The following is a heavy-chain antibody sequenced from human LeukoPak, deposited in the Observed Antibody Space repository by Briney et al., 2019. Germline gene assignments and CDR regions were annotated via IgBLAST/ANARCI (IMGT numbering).Heavy chain of an antibody. J-gene: IGHJ6*03. V-gene: IGHV3-7*01. CDR2: IKQDGSEK. CDR3: ARLVRGVIMLHYYYYMDV. Sequence: PGGSLRLSCAASGFTFSSYEMNWVRQAPGKGLEWVANIKQDGSEKYYVDSVKGRFTISRDNAKNSLYLQMNSLRAEDTAVYYCARLVRGVIMLHYYYYMDVWGKGTTVTISS. CDR1: GFTFSSYE. D-gene: IGHD3-10*01.